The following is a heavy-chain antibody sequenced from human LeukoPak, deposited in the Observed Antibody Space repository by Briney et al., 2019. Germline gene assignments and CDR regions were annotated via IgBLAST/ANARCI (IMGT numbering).Heavy chain of an antibody. Sequence: PGRSLRLSCAASGFTFSSYAMHWVRQAPGKGLEWVAGISYDGSNKYYADSVKGRFTISRDNSKNTLYLQMNSLRAEDTAVYYCARGGVVVAFYYFDYWGQGTLVTVSS. V-gene: IGHV3-30-3*01. CDR2: ISYDGSNK. J-gene: IGHJ4*02. CDR3: ARGGVVVAFYYFDY. CDR1: GFTFSSYA. D-gene: IGHD2-21*01.